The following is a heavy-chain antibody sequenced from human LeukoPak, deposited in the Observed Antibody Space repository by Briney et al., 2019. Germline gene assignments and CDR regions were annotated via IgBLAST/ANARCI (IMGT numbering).Heavy chain of an antibody. CDR3: AKGVRYSGYDPTGFFFDY. D-gene: IGHD5-12*01. J-gene: IGHJ4*02. CDR1: GFTFSSYG. CDR2: ISGSGGST. Sequence: RPGGSLRLSCAASGFTFSSYGMSWVRQAPGKGLEWVSAISGSGGSTYYADSVKGRFTISRDNSKNTLYLQMNSLRAEDTAVYYCAKGVRYSGYDPTGFFFDYWGQGTLVTVSS. V-gene: IGHV3-23*01.